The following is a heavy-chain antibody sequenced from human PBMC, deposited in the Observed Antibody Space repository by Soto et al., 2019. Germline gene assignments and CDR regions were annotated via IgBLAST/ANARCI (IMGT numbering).Heavy chain of an antibody. J-gene: IGHJ4*02. Sequence: SETLSLTCAVYGESFSGYYWSWIRQPPGKGLEWIGEINHSGSTNYNPSLKSRVTISVDTSKNQFSLKLSSVTAADTAVYYFAIVFLIFGVITIVYWCQILLVTVSS. CDR3: AIVFLIFGVITIVY. CDR1: GESFSGYY. V-gene: IGHV4-34*01. D-gene: IGHD3-3*01. CDR2: INHSGST.